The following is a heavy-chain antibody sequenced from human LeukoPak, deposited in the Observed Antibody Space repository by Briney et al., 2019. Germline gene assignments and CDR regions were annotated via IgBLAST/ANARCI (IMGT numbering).Heavy chain of an antibody. CDR2: IWYDGSKK. D-gene: IGHD1-14*01. V-gene: IGHV3-33*01. CDR1: GFTFSGHG. CDR3: ARLTGVSCIDY. Sequence: PGTSLRLSCAASGFTFSGHGMHWVRQAPGKGLEWVSLIWYDGSKKYYADSVKGRFIISRDNSENTLYLHLNGLRAEDTAVYYCARLTGVSCIDYWGQGAPVTVSS. J-gene: IGHJ4*02.